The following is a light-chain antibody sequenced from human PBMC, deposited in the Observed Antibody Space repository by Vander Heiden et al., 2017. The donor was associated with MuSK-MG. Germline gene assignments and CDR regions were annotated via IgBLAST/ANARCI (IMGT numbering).Light chain of an antibody. CDR2: EVS. Sequence: QSALTQPVSVSGSPGQSITISCTGTSSDIGAYNHVSWYQHHPGKAPKVMIYEVSNRPSGVSNRFSASKSGNTASLTISGLQAEDEADYYCNSYTTSGTFWVFGGGTKLTVL. V-gene: IGLV2-14*01. CDR3: NSYTTSGTFWV. J-gene: IGLJ3*02. CDR1: SSDIGAYNH.